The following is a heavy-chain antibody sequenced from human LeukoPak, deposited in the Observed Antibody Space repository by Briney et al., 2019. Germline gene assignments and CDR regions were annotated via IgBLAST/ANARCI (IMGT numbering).Heavy chain of an antibody. CDR1: GYTFTGYY. V-gene: IGHV1-2*02. J-gene: IGHJ6*02. Sequence: EASVKVSCKASGYTFTGYYMHWVRQAPGQGLEWMGWINPNSGGTNYAQKFQGRVTMTRDTSISTAYMELSRLRSDDTAVYYCARDIVLVPAAHYGMDVWGQGTTVTVSS. D-gene: IGHD2-2*01. CDR3: ARDIVLVPAAHYGMDV. CDR2: INPNSGGT.